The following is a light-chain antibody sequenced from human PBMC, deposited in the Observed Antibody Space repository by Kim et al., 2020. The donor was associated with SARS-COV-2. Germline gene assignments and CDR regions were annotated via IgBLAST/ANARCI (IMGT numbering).Light chain of an antibody. CDR3: QHYGSSPRT. CDR1: QIVSYNY. CDR2: GAS. V-gene: IGKV3-20*01. J-gene: IGKJ1*01. Sequence: EIVLTQSPGTLSLSPGERATLSCRSSQIVSYNYLAWYQQRPGQAPRLLFYGASTRATGIPDRFSGSGSGTDFTLTISRLEPEDFAVYYCQHYGSSPRTCGQGTKVDIK.